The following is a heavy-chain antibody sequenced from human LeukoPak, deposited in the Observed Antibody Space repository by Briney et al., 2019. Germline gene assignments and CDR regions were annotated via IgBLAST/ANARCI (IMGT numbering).Heavy chain of an antibody. CDR2: IWYDGSNK. D-gene: IGHD6-13*01. Sequence: GRSLRLSCAASGFTFSSYGMHWVRQAPGKGLEWVAVIWYDGSNKYYAGSVKGRFTISRDNSKNTLYLQMNSLRAEDTAVYYCARASSRYAFDYWGQGTLVTVSS. V-gene: IGHV3-33*01. CDR1: GFTFSSYG. CDR3: ARASSRYAFDY. J-gene: IGHJ4*02.